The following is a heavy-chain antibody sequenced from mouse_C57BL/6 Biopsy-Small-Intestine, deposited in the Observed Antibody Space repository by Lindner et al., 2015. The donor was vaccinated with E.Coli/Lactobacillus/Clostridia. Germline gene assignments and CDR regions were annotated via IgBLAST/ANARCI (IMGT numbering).Heavy chain of an antibody. D-gene: IGHD4-1*01. CDR3: TTGFDY. Sequence: VQLQESGAELVRPGASVTLSCKASGYTFTDYEMHWVKQTPVHGLEWIGAIDPETGGTAYNQKFKGKAILTADKSSSTAYMGLRSLTSEDSAVYYCTTGFDYWGQGTTLTVSS. J-gene: IGHJ2*01. V-gene: IGHV1-15*01. CDR2: IDPETGGT. CDR1: GYTFTDYE.